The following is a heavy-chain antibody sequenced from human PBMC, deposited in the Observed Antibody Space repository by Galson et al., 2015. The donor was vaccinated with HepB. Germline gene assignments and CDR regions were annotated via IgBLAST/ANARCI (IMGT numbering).Heavy chain of an antibody. Sequence: SLRLSCAASGFTFSSYSMNWVRQAPGKGLEWVSSISSSSSYIYYADSVKGRFTISRDNAKNSLYLQMNSLRAEDTAVYYCARDDGYDILTGYYRAFDYWGQGTLVTVSS. V-gene: IGHV3-21*01. CDR3: ARDDGYDILTGYYRAFDY. CDR1: GFTFSSYS. CDR2: ISSSSSYI. J-gene: IGHJ4*02. D-gene: IGHD3-9*01.